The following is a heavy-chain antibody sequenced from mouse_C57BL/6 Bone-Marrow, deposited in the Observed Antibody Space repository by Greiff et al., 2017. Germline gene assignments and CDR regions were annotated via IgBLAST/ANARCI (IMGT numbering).Heavy chain of an antibody. CDR1: GYTFTSYT. J-gene: IGHJ4*01. CDR3: ARSRQISYDYGSDYYAMDY. Sequence: VQLQQSGAELARPGASVKMSCKASGYTFTSYTMHWVKQRPGQGLEWIGYINPSSGYTKYNQKFKDKATLTADTSSSTAYMQLRSLTSEDSAVYYCARSRQISYDYGSDYYAMDYGGQGTGVTVS. V-gene: IGHV1-4*01. D-gene: IGHD1-1*01. CDR2: INPSSGYT.